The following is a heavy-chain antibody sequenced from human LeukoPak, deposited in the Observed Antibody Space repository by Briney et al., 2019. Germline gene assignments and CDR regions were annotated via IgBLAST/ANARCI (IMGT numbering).Heavy chain of an antibody. CDR1: GGSISGDY. J-gene: IGHJ6*03. V-gene: IGHV4-4*07. D-gene: IGHD5-18*01. CDR2: IYTSGST. Sequence: SETLSLTCTVSGGSISGDYWSWIRQPAGTGLEWIGRIYTSGSTIYNPSLKSRVTMSVDTSKNQFSLKLSSVTAADTAVYYCARCLVDTAMVNYYYYYMDVWGKGTTVTVSS. CDR3: ARCLVDTAMVNYYYYYMDV.